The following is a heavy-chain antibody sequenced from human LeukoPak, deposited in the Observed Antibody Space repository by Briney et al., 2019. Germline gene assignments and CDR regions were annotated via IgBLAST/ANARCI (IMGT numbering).Heavy chain of an antibody. D-gene: IGHD6-19*01. Sequence: PGGSLRLSCTASGFTFINYSMNWVRQAPGKGLVWVSRINSDGSSTSYADSVKGRFTISRDNAKNTLYLQMNSLRAEDTAVYYCASASSGWYVYFDYWGQGTLVTVSS. CDR3: ASASSGWYVYFDY. J-gene: IGHJ4*02. CDR2: INSDGSST. V-gene: IGHV3-74*01. CDR1: GFTFINYS.